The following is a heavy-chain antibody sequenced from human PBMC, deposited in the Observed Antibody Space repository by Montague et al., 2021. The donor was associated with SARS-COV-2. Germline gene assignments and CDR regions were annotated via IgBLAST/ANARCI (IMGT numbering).Heavy chain of an antibody. CDR2: IYYSGST. CDR1: GDSISSYY. CDR3: ARIYYDILTGYYNRGAFDI. V-gene: IGHV4-59*08. J-gene: IGHJ3*02. D-gene: IGHD3-9*01. Sequence: SETLSLTCTVSGDSISSYYWSWIRQPPGKGLEWIGYIYYSGSTNYNPSLKSRVTISVDTSKNQFSLKLSSVTAADTAVYYCARIYYDILTGYYNRGAFDIWGQGTMVTVSS.